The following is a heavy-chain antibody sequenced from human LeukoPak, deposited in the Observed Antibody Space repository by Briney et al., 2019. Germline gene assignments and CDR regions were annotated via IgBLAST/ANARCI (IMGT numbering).Heavy chain of an antibody. D-gene: IGHD1-26*01. J-gene: IGHJ3*02. CDR1: GFTFSSYG. CDR2: ISGSGGST. Sequence: QSGGSLRLSCVVSGFTFSSYGMTWVRQAPGKGLEWVSAISGSGGSTYYADSVKGRFTISRDNSKNTLYLQMNSLRAEDTAVYYCARVLREGFVWAFDIWGQGTMVTVSS. V-gene: IGHV3-23*01. CDR3: ARVLREGFVWAFDI.